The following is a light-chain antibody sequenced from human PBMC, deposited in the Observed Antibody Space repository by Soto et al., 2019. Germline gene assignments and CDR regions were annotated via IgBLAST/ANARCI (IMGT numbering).Light chain of an antibody. V-gene: IGKV1-39*01. J-gene: IGKJ4*01. Sequence: DIQMTQSPSSLSASVGDRVTITCRASQSISSYLNWYQQKPGKAPKLLIYAASSLQSGVPSRFSGSGSGTDFTLTISSLQPEDFATYYCQQSYSTPLTLGGWTKVEIK. CDR2: AAS. CDR3: QQSYSTPLT. CDR1: QSISSY.